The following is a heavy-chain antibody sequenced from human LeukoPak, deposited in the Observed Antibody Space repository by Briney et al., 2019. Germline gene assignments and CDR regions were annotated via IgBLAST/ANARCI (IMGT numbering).Heavy chain of an antibody. V-gene: IGHV3-21*01. J-gene: IGHJ4*02. D-gene: IGHD6-19*01. CDR1: GFTFSNHG. CDR3: ARDGLAVAGSPVYFDY. Sequence: GGSLRLSCAASGFTFSNHGMHWVRQAPGKGLEWVSSISSSSSYIYYADSVKGRFTISRDNAKNSLYLQMNSLRAEDTAVYYCARDGLAVAGSPVYFDYWGQGTLVTVSS. CDR2: ISSSSSYI.